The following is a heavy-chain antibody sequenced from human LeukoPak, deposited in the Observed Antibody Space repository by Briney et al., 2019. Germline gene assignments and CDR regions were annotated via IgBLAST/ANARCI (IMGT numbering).Heavy chain of an antibody. CDR3: AYYHVNEEPPTF. CDR1: GFTFSSYA. D-gene: IGHD1-1*01. CDR2: ISYDGSNK. J-gene: IGHJ4*02. V-gene: IGHV3-30*04. Sequence: GGSLRLTCAASGFTFSSYAMHWVRQAPGKGLEWVAVISYDGSNKYYADSVKGRFTISRDNSKNTLYLQMNSLRAEDTAVYYCAYYHVNEEPPTFWGQGTLVTVSS.